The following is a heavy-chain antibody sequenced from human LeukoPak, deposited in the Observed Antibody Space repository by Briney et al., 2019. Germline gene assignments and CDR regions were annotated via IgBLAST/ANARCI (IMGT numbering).Heavy chain of an antibody. Sequence: SETLSLTCTVSGGSISSYYWSWIRQPPGKGLEWIGYIYYSGSTNYNPSLKSRVTISVDTSKNQFSLKLSSVTAADTAVYCCARRYGSGSYYGIDAFDIWGQGTMVTVSS. CDR2: IYYSGST. CDR3: ARRYGSGSYYGIDAFDI. CDR1: GGSISSYY. J-gene: IGHJ3*02. V-gene: IGHV4-59*08. D-gene: IGHD3-10*01.